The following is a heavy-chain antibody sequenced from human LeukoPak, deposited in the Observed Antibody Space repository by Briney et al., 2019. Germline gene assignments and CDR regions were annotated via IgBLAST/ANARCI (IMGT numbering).Heavy chain of an antibody. CDR2: VSSDGNIK. Sequence: GRSLRLSCAASGFTFNKFPMHWVRQAPGKGLEWMAAVSSDGNIKNYADSVKGRFTISRGNSKNTLYLQMNSLSPEDAAVYYCARGDGGEVDHWGQGTLVTVSP. V-gene: IGHV3-30-3*01. CDR1: GFTFNKFP. J-gene: IGHJ4*02. D-gene: IGHD3-16*01. CDR3: ARGDGGEVDH.